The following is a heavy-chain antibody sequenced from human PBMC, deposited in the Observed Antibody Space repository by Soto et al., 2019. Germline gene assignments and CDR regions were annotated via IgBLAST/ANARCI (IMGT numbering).Heavy chain of an antibody. CDR2: IFPKFGTT. V-gene: IGHV1-69*01. J-gene: IGHJ6*02. CDR1: GDTDTNYV. CDR3: EAEMTFGKLSVV. D-gene: IGHD3-16*02. Sequence: QVQLVQSGAEVKKPGSSVKVSCKASGDTDTNYVISWVRQAPGQGLEWMGGIFPKFGTTYSAQKLQDRLTITADESTTTVYTQLSSMRIDDPSVYYCEAEMTFGKLSVVWGQGTKVTVSS.